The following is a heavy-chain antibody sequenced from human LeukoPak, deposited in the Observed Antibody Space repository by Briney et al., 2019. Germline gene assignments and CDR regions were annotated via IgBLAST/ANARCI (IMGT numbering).Heavy chain of an antibody. CDR2: ISGSGGST. CDR1: GFTFSSYA. D-gene: IGHD3-3*01. J-gene: IGHJ4*02. V-gene: IGHV3-23*01. CDR3: AKDGERFLEWSPPLGN. Sequence: QTGGSLRLSCAASGFTFSSYAMHWVRQAPGKGLEWVSAISGSGGSTYYADSVKGRITISRDNSKNMLYLEMNSLRAEDTAVYYCAKDGERFLEWSPPLGNWGQGTLVTVST.